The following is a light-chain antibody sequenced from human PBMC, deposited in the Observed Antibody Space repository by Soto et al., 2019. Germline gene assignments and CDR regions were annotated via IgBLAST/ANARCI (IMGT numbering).Light chain of an antibody. Sequence: ERVMTQAPATLSVSPGERATLSCRASQSVSSDLAWYQQKPGQGPRLLIYGAFNRATGVPAGFSGSGSGTEFTLTISSLQSEDFAVYYCQQYNNWPLTFGGGTKVEIK. J-gene: IGKJ4*01. CDR1: QSVSSD. CDR3: QQYNNWPLT. V-gene: IGKV3-15*01. CDR2: GAF.